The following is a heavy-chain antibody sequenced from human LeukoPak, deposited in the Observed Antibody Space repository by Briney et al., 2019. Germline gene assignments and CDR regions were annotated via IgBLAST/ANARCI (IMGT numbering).Heavy chain of an antibody. CDR3: ARVLWFGESNYYFDY. V-gene: IGHV4-59*01. D-gene: IGHD3-10*01. CDR1: GGSISSYC. Sequence: SETLSLTCTVSGGSISSYCWSWIRQPPGKVLEWIGYVCYSGSTNYNPSLKSRVTISVDTSKNQFSLKLSSVTAADTAVYYCARVLWFGESNYYFDYWGQGTLVTVSS. J-gene: IGHJ4*02. CDR2: VCYSGST.